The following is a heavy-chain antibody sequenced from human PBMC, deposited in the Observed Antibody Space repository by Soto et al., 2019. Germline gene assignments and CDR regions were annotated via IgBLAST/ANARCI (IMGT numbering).Heavy chain of an antibody. CDR1: GFTFSSYE. CDR2: ISSSGSTI. Sequence: GGSLRLSCAASGFTFSSYEMNWVRQAPGKGLEWVSYISSSGSTIYYADSVKGRFTISRDNAKNSLYLQMNSLRAEDTAVYYCASGALSIAARPNYFDYWGQGTLVTVSS. CDR3: ASGALSIAARPNYFDY. J-gene: IGHJ4*02. V-gene: IGHV3-48*03. D-gene: IGHD6-6*01.